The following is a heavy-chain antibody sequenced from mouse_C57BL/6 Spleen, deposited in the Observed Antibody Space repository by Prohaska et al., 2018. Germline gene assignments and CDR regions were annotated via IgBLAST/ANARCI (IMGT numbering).Heavy chain of an antibody. J-gene: IGHJ1*03. V-gene: IGHV2-9-1*01. CDR3: ARKSEGYFDV. Sequence: SWVRQPPGKGLEWLGVIWTGGGTNYNSALKSRLSISKDNSKSQVFLKMNSLQTDDTARYYCARKSEGYFDVWGTGTTVTVSS. CDR2: IWTGGGT.